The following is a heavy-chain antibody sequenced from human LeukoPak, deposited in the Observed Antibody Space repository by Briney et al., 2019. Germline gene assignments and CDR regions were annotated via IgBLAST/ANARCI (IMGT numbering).Heavy chain of an antibody. D-gene: IGHD3-16*01. V-gene: IGHV3-30-3*01. CDR3: AKKVYAHSAFDY. J-gene: IGHJ4*02. CDR1: GFTFSSYA. Sequence: AGGSLRLSCAASGFTFSSYAMHWVRQAPGKGLEWVAVISYDGSNKYYADSVKGRFTISRDNSKNTLYLQMNSLRAEDTAVYYCAKKVYAHSAFDYWGQGTLVTVSS. CDR2: ISYDGSNK.